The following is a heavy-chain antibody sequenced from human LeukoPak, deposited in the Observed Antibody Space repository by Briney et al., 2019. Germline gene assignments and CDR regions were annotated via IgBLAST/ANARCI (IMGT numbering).Heavy chain of an antibody. CDR3: ARVKLEGYYYYYYYMDV. J-gene: IGHJ6*03. CDR2: MNPNSGNT. Sequence: GASVKVSCKASGYTFTSYDINWVRQATGQGLEWMGWMNPNSGNTGYAQKFQGRVTRTRNTSISTAYMELSSLRSEDTAVYYCARVKLEGYYYYYYYMDVWGKGTTVTVSS. D-gene: IGHD3-3*01. CDR1: GYTFTSYD. V-gene: IGHV1-8*01.